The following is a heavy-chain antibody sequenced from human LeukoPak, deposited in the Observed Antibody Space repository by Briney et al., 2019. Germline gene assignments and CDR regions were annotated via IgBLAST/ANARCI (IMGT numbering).Heavy chain of an antibody. CDR2: INPTGGST. V-gene: IGHV1-46*01. J-gene: IGHJ3*02. CDR1: GYTFTSYY. Sequence: ASVKFSCKASGYTFTSYYMHWVRQAPGQGLEWMGIINPTGGSTSYAQKFQGRVTMTRDTSTSTVYMELSSLRSEDTAVYYCARESALMVVPARAGAFDIWGQGTMVTVSS. D-gene: IGHD2-2*01. CDR3: ARESALMVVPARAGAFDI.